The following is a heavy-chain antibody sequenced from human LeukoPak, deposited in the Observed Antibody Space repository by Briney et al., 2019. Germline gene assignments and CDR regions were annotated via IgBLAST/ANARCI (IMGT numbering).Heavy chain of an antibody. CDR2: ISSSGSTI. J-gene: IGHJ4*02. D-gene: IGHD3-22*01. CDR3: ARDHWYYDSSGYYSGNFDY. V-gene: IGHV3-48*03. CDR1: GCTFSSYE. Sequence: TGGSLRLSCADSGCTFSSYEMNWVRQAPGKGLEWVSYISSSGSTIYYADSVKGRFTISRDNAKNSLYLQMNSLRAEDTAVYYCARDHWYYDSSGYYSGNFDYWGQGTLVTVSS.